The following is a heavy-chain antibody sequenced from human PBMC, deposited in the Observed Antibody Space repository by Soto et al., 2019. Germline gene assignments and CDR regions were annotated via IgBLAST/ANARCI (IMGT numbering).Heavy chain of an antibody. Sequence: QVQLVQSGAEVKKPGASVKVSCKASGYTFTSYGISWVRQAPGQGLEWMGWISAYNGNTNYAQKLQGSSTMTTDTSTSTAYMELRSLRSDDTAVYYCAREAHSDVLSGYSERLFDDWGQGTLVTVSS. V-gene: IGHV1-18*01. CDR1: GYTFTSYG. CDR3: AREAHSDVLSGYSERLFDD. CDR2: ISAYNGNT. J-gene: IGHJ4*02. D-gene: IGHD3-3*01.